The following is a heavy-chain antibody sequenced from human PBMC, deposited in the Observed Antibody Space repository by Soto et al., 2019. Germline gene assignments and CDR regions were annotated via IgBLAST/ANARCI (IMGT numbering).Heavy chain of an antibody. CDR3: ARHWGYGSGSQYYMDV. V-gene: IGHV4-59*08. Sequence: SETLSLTCTVSGGSISSYYWSWIRQPPGKGLEWIGYIYYSGSTNYNPSLKSRVTISVDTSKNQFSLKLSSVTAADTAVYYCARHWGYGSGSQYYMDVWGKGTTVTVSS. D-gene: IGHD3-10*01. J-gene: IGHJ6*03. CDR2: IYYSGST. CDR1: GGSISSYY.